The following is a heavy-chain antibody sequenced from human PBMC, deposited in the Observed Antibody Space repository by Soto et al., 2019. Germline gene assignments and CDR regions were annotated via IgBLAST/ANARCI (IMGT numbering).Heavy chain of an antibody. D-gene: IGHD1-26*01. Sequence: GSLRLSCAASGFTFSSYSMNWVRQAPGKGLEWVSSISSSSSYIYYADSVKGRFTISRDNAKNSLYLQMNSLRAEDTAVYYCARLYSGSYQSNFDYWGQGTLVTVSS. CDR1: GFTFSSYS. J-gene: IGHJ4*02. CDR3: ARLYSGSYQSNFDY. V-gene: IGHV3-21*01. CDR2: ISSSSSYI.